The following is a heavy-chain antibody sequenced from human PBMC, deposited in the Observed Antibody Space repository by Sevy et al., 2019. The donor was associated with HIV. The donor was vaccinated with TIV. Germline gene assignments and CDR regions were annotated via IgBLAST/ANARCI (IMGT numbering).Heavy chain of an antibody. D-gene: IGHD2-15*01. CDR2: FDPQDGET. J-gene: IGHJ5*02. CDR3: ATGGLRYYSGASSYQGDWFDP. V-gene: IGHV1-24*01. Sequence: ASVKVSCKVSGYTLTKLSIHWVRQAPGKGLEWMGDFDPQDGETIYAERFQGRLTMTVDTSTDTAYMELSSLKSEDTAAYYCATGGLRYYSGASSYQGDWFDPWGQGTLVTVSS. CDR1: GYTLTKLS.